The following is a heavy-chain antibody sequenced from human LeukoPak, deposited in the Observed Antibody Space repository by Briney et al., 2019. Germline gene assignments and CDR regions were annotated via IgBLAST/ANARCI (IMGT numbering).Heavy chain of an antibody. CDR1: GGSISSYY. CDR2: IYYSGST. V-gene: IGHV4-59*08. CDR3: ARLTYYYDSSGSHGAFDI. Sequence: KPSETLSLTCTVSGGSISSYYWSWIRQPPGKGLEWIGYIYYSGSTNYNPSLKSRVTISVDTSKNQFSLKLSSVTAADTAVYYCARLTYYYDSSGSHGAFDIWGQGTMVPVSS. D-gene: IGHD3-22*01. J-gene: IGHJ3*02.